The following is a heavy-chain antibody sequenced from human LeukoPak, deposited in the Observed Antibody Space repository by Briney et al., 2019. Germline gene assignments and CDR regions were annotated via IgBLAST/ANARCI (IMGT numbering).Heavy chain of an antibody. J-gene: IGHJ6*03. V-gene: IGHV3-23*01. D-gene: IGHD3-10*01. Sequence: PGGSLRLSCAASGFTFSSYAMSWVRQAPGKGLEWVSVISGSGGSTYYADSVKGRFTISRDNSKNTLYLQMNSLRAEDTAVYYCASGSGSYRTPYYYMDVWGKGTTVTVSS. CDR3: ASGSGSYRTPYYYMDV. CDR2: ISGSGGST. CDR1: GFTFSSYA.